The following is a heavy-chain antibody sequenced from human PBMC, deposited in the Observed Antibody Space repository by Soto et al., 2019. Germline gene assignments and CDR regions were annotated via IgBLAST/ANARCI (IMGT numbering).Heavy chain of an antibody. V-gene: IGHV6-1*01. CDR2: TYYRSNWYN. CDR1: GDSVSSNSAA. CDR3: VRDRAVAGTYYYGMDV. D-gene: IGHD6-19*01. Sequence: SQTLSLTCAISGDSVSSNSAAWNWIRQSPSRGLEWLGRTYYRSNWYNDYAISVKSRITINPDTSKNQFSLLLNSVTTEDTAVYYCVRDRAVAGTYYYGMDVWGQGTTVTVSS. J-gene: IGHJ6*02.